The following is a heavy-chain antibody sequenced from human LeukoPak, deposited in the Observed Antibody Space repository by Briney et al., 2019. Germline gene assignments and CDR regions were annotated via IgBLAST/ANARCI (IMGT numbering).Heavy chain of an antibody. CDR2: ISASGSNI. Sequence: PGGSLRLSCAASGFTFSDAWMSWVRQAPGKGLEWVSYISASGSNIYYLDSVKGRFTVSRDNAMNSLFLQMDRPRAEDTAVYYCVRVKGTYFDFWGQGTLVTVSS. CDR1: GFTFSDAW. D-gene: IGHD1-1*01. J-gene: IGHJ4*02. V-gene: IGHV3-11*04. CDR3: VRVKGTYFDF.